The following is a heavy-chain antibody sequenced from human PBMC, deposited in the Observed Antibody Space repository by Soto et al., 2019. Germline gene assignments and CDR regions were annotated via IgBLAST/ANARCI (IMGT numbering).Heavy chain of an antibody. V-gene: IGHV1-69*12. CDR1: GGTFSSYA. J-gene: IGHJ4*02. Sequence: QVQLVQSGAEVKKPGSSVKVSCKASGGTFSSYAISWVRQAPGQGLEWMGGIIPIFGTANYAQKFQGRVXIXAXXSTSTAYMELSSLRSEDTAVYYCARARGQQAEVDYWGQGTLVTVSS. CDR3: ARARGQQAEVDY. CDR2: IIPIFGTA. D-gene: IGHD3-10*01.